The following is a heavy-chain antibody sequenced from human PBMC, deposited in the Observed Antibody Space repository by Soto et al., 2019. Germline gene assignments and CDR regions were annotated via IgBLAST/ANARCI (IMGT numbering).Heavy chain of an antibody. Sequence: EVQLVESGGGLVQPGGSLRLSCAASGFTFSSYSMNWVRQAPGKGLERVSYISSSSSTIYYADSVKGRFTISRDNAKNSLYLQMNSLSDEDTAVYYCARGPDRYYDFWSGYSMSHLGHLDYWGQGTLVTVSS. CDR1: GFTFSSYS. V-gene: IGHV3-48*02. D-gene: IGHD3-3*01. CDR2: ISSSSSTI. J-gene: IGHJ4*02. CDR3: ARGPDRYYDFWSGYSMSHLGHLDY.